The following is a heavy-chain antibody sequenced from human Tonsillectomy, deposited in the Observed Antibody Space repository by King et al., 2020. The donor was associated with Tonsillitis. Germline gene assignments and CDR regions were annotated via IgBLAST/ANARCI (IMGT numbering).Heavy chain of an antibody. J-gene: IGHJ5*02. V-gene: IGHV3-74*02. CDR2: INSDGSST. CDR1: GFTFSSYW. CDR3: ARASMWDWFDP. D-gene: IGHD1-26*01. Sequence: QLVQSGGGLVQPGGSLRLSCAASGFTFSSYWMHWVRQAPGKGLVWVSRINSDGSSTSYADSVKGRFTISRDNAKNTLYLQMNRLRAEDTAVYYCARASMWDWFDPWGQGTLVTVSS.